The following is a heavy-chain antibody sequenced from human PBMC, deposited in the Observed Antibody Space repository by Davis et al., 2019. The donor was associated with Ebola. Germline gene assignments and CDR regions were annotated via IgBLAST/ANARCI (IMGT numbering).Heavy chain of an antibody. CDR3: ARWRIIGVVAHSWLDP. Sequence: GESLKISCAASGFTFSSYWMSWVRQAPGKGLEWVANIKQDGSEKYYVDSVKGRFTISRDNAKNSLYLQMNSLRAEDTAVYYCARWRIIGVVAHSWLDPWGQGTLVTVSS. CDR1: GFTFSSYW. J-gene: IGHJ5*02. V-gene: IGHV3-7*01. D-gene: IGHD2-15*01. CDR2: IKQDGSEK.